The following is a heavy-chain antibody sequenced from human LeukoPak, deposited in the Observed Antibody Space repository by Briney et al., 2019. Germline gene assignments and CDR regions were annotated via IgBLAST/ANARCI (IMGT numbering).Heavy chain of an antibody. J-gene: IGHJ4*02. V-gene: IGHV4-59*01. CDR2: IYYSGST. D-gene: IGHD3-22*01. CDR1: GGSISSYY. Sequence: SETLSLTCTVSGGSISSYYWSWIRQPPGKGLEWIGYIYYSGSTNYNPSLKSRVTISVDTSKNQFSLKLSSVTAADTAVYYCARGGYYDSSGTRGAFDYWGQGTLVTVSS. CDR3: ARGGYYDSSGTRGAFDY.